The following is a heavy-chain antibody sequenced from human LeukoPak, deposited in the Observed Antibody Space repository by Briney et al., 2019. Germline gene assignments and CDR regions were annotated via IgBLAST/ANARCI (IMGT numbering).Heavy chain of an antibody. V-gene: IGHV3-23*01. Sequence: PGGSLRLSCAASGFTFSSYAMTWVRQAPGKGLEWVSSISGSGGSTYYADSVKGRFTISRDNSKNTLYLQMNSLRAEDTAVYYCATPGDSSSWYYFDYWGQGTLVTVSS. D-gene: IGHD6-13*01. CDR1: GFTFSSYA. CDR2: ISGSGGST. CDR3: ATPGDSSSWYYFDY. J-gene: IGHJ4*02.